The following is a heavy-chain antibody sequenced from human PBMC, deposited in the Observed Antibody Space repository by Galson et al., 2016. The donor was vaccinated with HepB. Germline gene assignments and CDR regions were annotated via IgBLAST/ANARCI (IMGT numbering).Heavy chain of an antibody. D-gene: IGHD1-26*01. CDR3: VREPRVGPAGSFDF. J-gene: IGHJ4*02. CDR2: IASSGTTV. V-gene: IGHV3-11*01. CDR1: GFTLSEYY. Sequence: SLRLSCAGPGFTLSEYYMNWIRQAPGKGLEWVSFIASSGTTVYYADSVKGRFTISRDNAKNSLYLQMNSLSGDDTAIYYCVREPRVGPAGSFDFWGQGTLVTVSS.